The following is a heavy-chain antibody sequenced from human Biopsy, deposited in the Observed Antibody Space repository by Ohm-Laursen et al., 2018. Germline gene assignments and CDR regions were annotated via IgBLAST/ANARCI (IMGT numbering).Heavy chain of an antibody. CDR1: GFTFDDYA. CDR3: AKDLGQVTAAIGY. D-gene: IGHD2-21*02. V-gene: IGHV3-9*01. Sequence: SLRLSCAASGFTFDDYAMHWIRQAPGKGLEWVSGITWNSGSIGYADSVKGRFSIFRDNAKHSLYLQMNSLRAEDTALYYCAKDLGQVTAAIGYWGQGTLVTVSS. J-gene: IGHJ4*02. CDR2: ITWNSGSI.